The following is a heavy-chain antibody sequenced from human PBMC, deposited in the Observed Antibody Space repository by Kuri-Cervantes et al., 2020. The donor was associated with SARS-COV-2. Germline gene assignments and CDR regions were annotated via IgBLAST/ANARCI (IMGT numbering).Heavy chain of an antibody. CDR1: GSTFSSFS. CDR2: IRGGGSTI. V-gene: IGHV3-48*01. CDR3: ARDLAYAFDY. D-gene: IGHD3-16*01. J-gene: IGHJ4*02. Sequence: GESLKISCAASGSTFSSFSMNWVRQAPGKGLEWVSYIRGGGSTIFYADSVKGRFTISGDNAKSSIYLQMNSLRAEDTAVYYCARDLAYAFDYWGQGVLVTFSS.